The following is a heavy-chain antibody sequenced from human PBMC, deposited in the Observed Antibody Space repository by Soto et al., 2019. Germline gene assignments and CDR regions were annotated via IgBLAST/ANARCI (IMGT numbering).Heavy chain of an antibody. V-gene: IGHV1-69*08. D-gene: IGHD1-26*01. J-gene: IGHJ4*02. Sequence: QVQLVQSGAEVKKPGSSVKVSCKASGGTFSSYTISWVRQAPGQGLEWMGRIIPILGIANYAQKFQGRVTITADRSTSTAYMELSSLRSEDTAVYYCARDNPRELGSDYWGQGTLVTVSS. CDR2: IIPILGIA. CDR3: ARDNPRELGSDY. CDR1: GGTFSSYT.